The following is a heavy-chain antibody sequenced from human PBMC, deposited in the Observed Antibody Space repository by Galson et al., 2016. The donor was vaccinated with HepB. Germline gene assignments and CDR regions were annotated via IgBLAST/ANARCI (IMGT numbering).Heavy chain of an antibody. J-gene: IGHJ4*02. Sequence: SLRLSCAASGFTFNNYAMHWVRQAPGTGLEWVAVISYDGSNKYYAHSVKGRFTISRDNSKNTLYLQLNSLRAEDTALYYCARDLCNSLSCWDYWGQGTLVTVSS. D-gene: IGHD2-2*01. V-gene: IGHV3-30-3*01. CDR1: GFTFNNYA. CDR2: ISYDGSNK. CDR3: ARDLCNSLSCWDY.